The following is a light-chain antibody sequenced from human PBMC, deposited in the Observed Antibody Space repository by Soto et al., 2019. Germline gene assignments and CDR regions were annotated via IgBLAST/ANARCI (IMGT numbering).Light chain of an antibody. J-gene: IGKJ1*01. CDR3: QQYNSYSPWT. CDR2: KAS. V-gene: IGKV1-5*03. CDR1: QGIRND. Sequence: IQMTQSPSSLSASVGDRVTITCRASQGIRNDLGWYQQKPGKAPKLLIYKASSLESGVPSRFSGSGSGTEFTLTISSLQPDDFATYYCQQYNSYSPWTFGQGTKVDIK.